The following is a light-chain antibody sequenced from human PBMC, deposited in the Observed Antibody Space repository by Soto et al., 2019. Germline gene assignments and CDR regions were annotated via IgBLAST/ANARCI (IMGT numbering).Light chain of an antibody. J-gene: IGLJ1*01. Sequence: SYELTQPPSVSVAPGMTARITCGGDNIGTKSVNWYQHNPDQAPVLVIYHDSDRPSGIPERFSGSNSGNTATLPISRVEAGDEADYYCQVWDSSSDHHYVFGTGTKLTVL. CDR2: HDS. CDR3: QVWDSSSDHHYV. V-gene: IGLV3-21*04. CDR1: NIGTKS.